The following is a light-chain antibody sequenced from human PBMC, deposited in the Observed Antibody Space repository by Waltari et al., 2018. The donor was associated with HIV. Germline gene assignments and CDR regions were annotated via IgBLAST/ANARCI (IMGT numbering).Light chain of an antibody. CDR2: EVR. V-gene: IGLV2-18*02. CDR3: NSFTSSTTYV. Sequence: QSALTQPPSVSGSPGQSVTISCTGTSSDVGGSNRVTWYQHPPGKVPKVLIYEVRNRPSGVPDRFPGSKSGNTASLTISGLQAEDEADYYCNSFTSSTTYVFGTGTKVTVL. CDR1: SSDVGGSNR. J-gene: IGLJ1*01.